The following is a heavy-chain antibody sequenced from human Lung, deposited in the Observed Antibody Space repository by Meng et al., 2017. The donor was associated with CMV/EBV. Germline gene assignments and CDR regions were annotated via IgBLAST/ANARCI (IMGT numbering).Heavy chain of an antibody. Sequence: ESXKIPXAASGFTFSSYSMNWVRQAPGKGLEWVSSISSSSSYIYYADSVKGRFTISRDNAKNSLYLQMNSLRAEDTAVYYCARDLYDILTGYYKGYYGMDVWGQGXTVTVSS. CDR3: ARDLYDILTGYYKGYYGMDV. J-gene: IGHJ6*02. D-gene: IGHD3-9*01. V-gene: IGHV3-21*01. CDR2: ISSSSSYI. CDR1: GFTFSSYS.